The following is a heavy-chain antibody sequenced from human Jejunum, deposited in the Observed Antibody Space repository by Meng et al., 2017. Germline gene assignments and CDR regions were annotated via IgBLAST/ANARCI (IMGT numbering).Heavy chain of an antibody. J-gene: IGHJ4*02. CDR2: IRYDGSSA. CDR1: GFSFSERW. CDR3: AQSDYFHY. Sequence: DVQLVESGGGLGQPGGSLRLSCAASGFSFSERWMHWVRQAPGKGLVWVSRIRYDGSSANYADSVKGRFTISRDNAKNTLYLQMDSLRAEDTAVYYCAQSDYFHYWGQGALVTVSS. V-gene: IGHV3-74*01.